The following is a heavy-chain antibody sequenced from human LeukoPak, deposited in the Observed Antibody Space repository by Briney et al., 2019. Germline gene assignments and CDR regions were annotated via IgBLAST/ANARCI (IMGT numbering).Heavy chain of an antibody. J-gene: IGHJ1*01. CDR3: ARDLGIVVVPAGNFQH. V-gene: IGHV1-18*01. D-gene: IGHD2-2*01. CDR2: ISAYNGNT. CDR1: GYTFTSYG. Sequence: ASVKVSCKASGYTFTSYGISWVRQAPGQGLEWMGWISAYNGNTNYAQKLQGRVTMTTDTSTSTAYMELRSLRSDDTAVYYCARDLGIVVVPAGNFQHWGQGTLVTVSS.